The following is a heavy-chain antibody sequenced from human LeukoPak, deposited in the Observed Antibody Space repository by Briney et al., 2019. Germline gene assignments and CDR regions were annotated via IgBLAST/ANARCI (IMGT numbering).Heavy chain of an antibody. Sequence: GGSLRLSCAASGFTFSDYYMSWIRQAPGKGLEWVSYISSSGSTIYYADSVKGRFTISRDNSKNTLYLQMNSLRAEDTAVYYCAKDPIKSITMVRGVIPNPTYFDYWGQGTLVTVSS. J-gene: IGHJ4*02. V-gene: IGHV3-11*01. D-gene: IGHD3-10*01. CDR2: ISSSGSTI. CDR3: AKDPIKSITMVRGVIPNPTYFDY. CDR1: GFTFSDYY.